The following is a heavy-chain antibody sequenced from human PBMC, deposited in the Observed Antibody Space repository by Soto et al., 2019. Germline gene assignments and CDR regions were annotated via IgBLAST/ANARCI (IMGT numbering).Heavy chain of an antibody. CDR2: INPNSGGT. D-gene: IGHD3-3*01. J-gene: IGHJ4*02. Sequence: ASVKVSCKASGYTFTGYYMHWVRQAPGQGLEWMGRINPNSGGTNYAQKFQGRVTMTRDTSISTAYMELSRLRSDDTAVYYCARGSLLNDFLVPLDYWGQGTLVTVPS. V-gene: IGHV1-2*06. CDR3: ARGSLLNDFLVPLDY. CDR1: GYTFTGYY.